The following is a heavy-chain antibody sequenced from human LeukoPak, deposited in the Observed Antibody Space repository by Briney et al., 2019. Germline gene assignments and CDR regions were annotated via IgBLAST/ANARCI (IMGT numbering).Heavy chain of an antibody. CDR2: LTGNSNNP. CDR3: AKCAKTPEGGSGWCNWFDT. J-gene: IGHJ5*02. D-gene: IGHD3-3*01. Sequence: GASLRLSCRASGFTFSIYAMSWVRQTPGKGLEWVSSLTGNSNNPNYADSVKGRFTISRDNSKNTLYLQMNSLRAEDTASYSGAKCAKTPEGGSGWCNWFDTWGQGTLVIVSS. V-gene: IGHV3-23*01. CDR1: GFTFSIYA.